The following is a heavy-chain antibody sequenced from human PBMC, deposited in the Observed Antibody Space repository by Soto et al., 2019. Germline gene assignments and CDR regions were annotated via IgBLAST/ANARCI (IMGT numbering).Heavy chain of an antibody. CDR3: VYFSPFDSPYSGMDV. Sequence: PGGSLRLSCVASGFTLSSYVMTWVRQTPGKGLEWVSAIRSGGNTKYYADSVKGRFTISRDNSKKTLYLQMNSLRGEDTAVYYCVYFSPFDSPYSGMDVRCQGTSVTVSS. CDR1: GFTLSSYV. J-gene: IGHJ6*02. CDR2: IRSGGNTK. V-gene: IGHV3-23*01. D-gene: IGHD3-9*01.